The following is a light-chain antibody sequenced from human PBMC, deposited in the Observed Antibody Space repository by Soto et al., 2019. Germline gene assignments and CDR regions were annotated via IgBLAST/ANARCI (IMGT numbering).Light chain of an antibody. Sequence: QSALTQPAPVSGSPGQSITISCTGTEVGAHRFVSWYQQVPGTAPKLLIYEVIKRPSGISPRFSGSKAGNTASLTISGLQADDEADYFCSTYTSASTSFGGGTKLTVL. CDR3: STYTSASTS. J-gene: IGLJ2*01. CDR2: EVI. V-gene: IGLV2-14*01. CDR1: EVGAHRF.